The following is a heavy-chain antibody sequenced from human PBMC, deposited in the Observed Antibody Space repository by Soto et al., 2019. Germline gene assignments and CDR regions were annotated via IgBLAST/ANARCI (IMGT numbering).Heavy chain of an antibody. CDR3: ARAGDYGGCYYGMDV. CDR1: GFTFSRYA. CDR2: ISSNGGST. D-gene: IGHD4-17*01. Sequence: EVQLVESGGGLVQPGGSLRLSCAASGFTFSRYAMHWVRQAPGKGLEYVSTISSNGGSTYYANSVKGRFTISRDNSKNTLYLQMGSLRAEDMAVYYCARAGDYGGCYYGMDVWGQGTTVTVSS. V-gene: IGHV3-64*01. J-gene: IGHJ6*02.